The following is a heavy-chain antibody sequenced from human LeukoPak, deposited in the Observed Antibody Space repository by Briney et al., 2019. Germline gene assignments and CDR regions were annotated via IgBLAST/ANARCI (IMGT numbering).Heavy chain of an antibody. CDR3: ARGRGIVVAAIQSYFDY. J-gene: IGHJ4*02. V-gene: IGHV3-30-3*01. D-gene: IGHD2-15*01. Sequence: GGSLRLSCAASGFTFSSYAMHWVRQAPGKGLEWVAVISYDGSNKYYADSAKGRFTISRDNSKNTLYLQMNSLRAEDTAVYYCARGRGIVVAAIQSYFDYWGQGTLVTVSS. CDR2: ISYDGSNK. CDR1: GFTFSSYA.